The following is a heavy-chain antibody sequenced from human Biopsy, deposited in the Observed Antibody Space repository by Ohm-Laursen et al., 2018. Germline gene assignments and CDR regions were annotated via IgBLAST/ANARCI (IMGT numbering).Heavy chain of an antibody. J-gene: IGHJ4*02. Sequence: GASVKVSCKASGGTFSKYGISWVRQAPGQGLEWMGGIIPMLGTVQYARKFQGRVTITADKFTNTVYMELSSLRSDDTAVYFCARDCNGDNCGVDFWGQGTLVTVSS. CDR1: GGTFSKYG. V-gene: IGHV1-69*10. CDR2: IIPMLGTV. D-gene: IGHD2-15*01. CDR3: ARDCNGDNCGVDF.